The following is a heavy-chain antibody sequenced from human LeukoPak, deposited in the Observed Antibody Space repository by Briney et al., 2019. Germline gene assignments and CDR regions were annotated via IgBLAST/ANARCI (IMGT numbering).Heavy chain of an antibody. CDR3: ARDTAAATYYYYGMDV. V-gene: IGHV4-61*02. CDR2: IYTSGST. J-gene: IGHJ6*02. CDR1: GGSISSGSYY. D-gene: IGHD6-13*01. Sequence: SETLSLTCTVSGGSISSGSYYWSWIRQPAGKGLERIGRIYTSGSTNYNPSLKSRVTISVDTSKNQFSLKLSSVTAADTAVYYCARDTAAATYYYYGMDVWGQGTTVTVSS.